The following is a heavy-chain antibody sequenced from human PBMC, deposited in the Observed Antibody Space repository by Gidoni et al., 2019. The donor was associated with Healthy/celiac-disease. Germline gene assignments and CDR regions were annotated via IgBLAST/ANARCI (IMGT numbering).Heavy chain of an antibody. CDR3: ARSTGYSSGWFDY. Sequence: QVQLQESGPGLVKPSETLSLTCTVSGGAISGYYWSWIRPPAGKGLEWIGHIYTSGSTNSNPSLKSRVTMSVDTSKNQCSLKLSSVTAADTAVYYCARSTGYSSGWFDYWGQGTLVTVSS. J-gene: IGHJ4*02. CDR2: IYTSGST. CDR1: GGAISGYY. V-gene: IGHV4-4*07. D-gene: IGHD6-19*01.